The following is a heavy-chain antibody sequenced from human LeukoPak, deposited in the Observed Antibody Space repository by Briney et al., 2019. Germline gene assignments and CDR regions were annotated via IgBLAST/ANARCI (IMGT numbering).Heavy chain of an antibody. J-gene: IGHJ6*03. V-gene: IGHV4-59*01. D-gene: IGHD2-15*01. CDR2: IHYTGST. CDR1: GGSINSYY. Sequence: SETLSLTCTVSGGSINSYYWSWIRQPPGKGLECIGYIHYTGSTNYNPSLKSRVTISVDTSKNQFSLKLSSVTAADAAVYYCARSVEGYCSGGSCYSYYYYMDVWGKGTTVTVSS. CDR3: ARSVEGYCSGGSCYSYYYYMDV.